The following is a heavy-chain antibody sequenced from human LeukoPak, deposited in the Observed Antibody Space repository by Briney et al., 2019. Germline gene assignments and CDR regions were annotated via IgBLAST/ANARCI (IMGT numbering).Heavy chain of an antibody. V-gene: IGHV3-74*01. J-gene: IGHJ4*02. CDR1: GFGFSGAW. CDR2: IKSDGST. CDR3: ARDHYHSIDY. D-gene: IGHD3-16*01. Sequence: GGSLRLSCAASGFGFSGAWMHWVRQAPGKGLVWVSIIKSDGSTIYADSVKGRFTISRDNAKSTVYLQMNSLRAEDTAVYYCARDHYHSIDYWGQGTLVTVSS.